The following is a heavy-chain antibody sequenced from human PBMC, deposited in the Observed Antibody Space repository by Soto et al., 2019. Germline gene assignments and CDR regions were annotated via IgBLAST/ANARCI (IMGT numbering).Heavy chain of an antibody. CDR3: AKAPATAMVTSVFDY. Sequence: PSETLSLTCTVSGGSVSSGSYYWSWIRQPPGKGLEWIGYIYYSGSTNYNPSLKSRVTMSVDTSKNQFSLKLSSVTAADTAVYYCAKAPATAMVTSVFDYWGQGTLVTVS. J-gene: IGHJ4*02. V-gene: IGHV4-61*01. CDR1: GGSVSSGSYY. D-gene: IGHD5-18*01. CDR2: IYYSGST.